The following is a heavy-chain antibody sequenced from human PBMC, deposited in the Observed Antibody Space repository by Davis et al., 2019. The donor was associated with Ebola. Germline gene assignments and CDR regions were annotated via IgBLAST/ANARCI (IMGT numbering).Heavy chain of an antibody. CDR2: IIPILGIA. V-gene: IGHV1-69*02. CDR3: ARAQFPTTSDY. J-gene: IGHJ4*02. CDR1: GGTFSSYT. D-gene: IGHD1-1*01. Sequence: SVKVSCKASGGTFSSYTISWVRQAPGQGLEWMGRIIPILGIANYAQKFQGRVTITADESTTTAYMEVGSLRSDDTAVYYCARAQFPTTSDYWGQGTLVTVSS.